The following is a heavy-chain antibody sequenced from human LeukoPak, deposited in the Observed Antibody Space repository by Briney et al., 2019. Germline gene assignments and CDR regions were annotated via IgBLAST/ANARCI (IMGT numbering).Heavy chain of an antibody. J-gene: IGHJ4*02. CDR2: ISGSGGST. D-gene: IGHD2-21*02. Sequence: GGSPRLSCAASGFTFSSYAMSWVRQAPGKGLEWVSAISGSGGSTHYADSVKGRFTISRDNSKNTLYLQMNSLRAEDTAVYYCAKDLTVVVVTHFTDYWGQGTLVTVSS. V-gene: IGHV3-23*01. CDR1: GFTFSSYA. CDR3: AKDLTVVVVTHFTDY.